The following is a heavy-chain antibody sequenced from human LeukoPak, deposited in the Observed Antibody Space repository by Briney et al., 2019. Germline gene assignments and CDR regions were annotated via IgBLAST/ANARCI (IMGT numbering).Heavy chain of an antibody. Sequence: SETLSLTCTVSGVSINTYSWSWVRQPPGKGLEWIGYMSYTGSTSYNPSLRSRVTISVDKSKNQFSLKLTSVTAADTAIYFCATDGYFEVWGRGTLVTVSS. J-gene: IGHJ2*01. CDR2: MSYTGST. CDR3: ATDGYFEV. V-gene: IGHV4-59*01. CDR1: GVSINTYS.